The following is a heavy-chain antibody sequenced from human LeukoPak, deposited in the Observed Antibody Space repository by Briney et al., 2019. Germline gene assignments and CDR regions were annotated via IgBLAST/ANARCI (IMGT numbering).Heavy chain of an antibody. Sequence: PGGSLRLSCVVSGFTFSTYAMSWVRQAPGKGLEWVSGIGGSGGDTFYADSVKGRFTISRDNSKNTMYLQMDSLRAEDTAIYFCAKDQRRDGYSYDYWGQGTLVTVSS. CDR2: IGGSGGDT. V-gene: IGHV3-23*01. CDR3: AKDQRRDGYSYDY. CDR1: GFTFSTYA. D-gene: IGHD5-24*01. J-gene: IGHJ4*02.